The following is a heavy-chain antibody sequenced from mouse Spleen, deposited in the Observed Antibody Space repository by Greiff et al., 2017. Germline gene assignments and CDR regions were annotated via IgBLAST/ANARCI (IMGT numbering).Heavy chain of an antibody. Sequence: DVKLQESGPGMVKPSQSLSLTCTVTGYSITSGYDWHWIRHFPGNKLEWMGYISYSGSTNYNPSLKSRISITHDTSKNHFFLKLNSVTTEDTATYYCASRFTTDWYFDVWGAGTTVTVSS. CDR1: GYSITSGYD. J-gene: IGHJ1*01. CDR2: ISYSGST. V-gene: IGHV3-1*01. CDR3: ASRFTTDWYFDV. D-gene: IGHD2-12*01.